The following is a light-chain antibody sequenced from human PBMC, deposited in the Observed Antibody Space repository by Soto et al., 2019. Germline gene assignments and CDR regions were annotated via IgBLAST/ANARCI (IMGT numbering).Light chain of an antibody. J-gene: IGKJ1*01. CDR3: QQYESSRT. CDR2: GAS. V-gene: IGKV3-20*01. Sequence: EIVLTQSPGTLSLSPGDRATLSCRASQSVSSTFLAWYQQKPGQAPRVVIYGASTKATGIPDRFSGSGSGTDFTLTISRLEAEDFAVYYCQQYESSRTFGQGTKVEMK. CDR1: QSVSSTF.